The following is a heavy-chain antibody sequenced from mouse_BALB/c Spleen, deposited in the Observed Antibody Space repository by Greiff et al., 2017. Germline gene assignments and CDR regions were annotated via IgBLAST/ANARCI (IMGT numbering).Heavy chain of an antibody. CDR2: IYPGDGDT. Sequence: VQLQQSGAELVRPGSSVKISCKASGYAFSSYWMNWVKQRPGQGLEWIGQIYPGDGDTNYNGKFKGKATLTADKSSGTAYMQLSSLTSEDSAVYFCARSIYYDYDGGYYAMDYWGQGTSVTVSS. D-gene: IGHD2-4*01. CDR1: GYAFSSYW. CDR3: ARSIYYDYDGGYYAMDY. J-gene: IGHJ4*01. V-gene: IGHV1-80*01.